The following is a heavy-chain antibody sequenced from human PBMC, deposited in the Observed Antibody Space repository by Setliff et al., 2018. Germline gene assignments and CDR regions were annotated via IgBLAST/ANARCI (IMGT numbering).Heavy chain of an antibody. CDR1: GYSIRSDYY. J-gene: IGHJ4*02. Sequence: NPSETLSLTCTVSGYSIRSDYYWGWIRQPPGKGLEWIGSLYHTGSTDYNPSLNSRVTISVDTSKNQFSLKLTSATAADTAVYYCARHASSDLQTFDFWGQGALVTVSS. D-gene: IGHD2-21*01. V-gene: IGHV4-38-2*02. CDR2: LYHTGST. CDR3: ARHASSDLQTFDF.